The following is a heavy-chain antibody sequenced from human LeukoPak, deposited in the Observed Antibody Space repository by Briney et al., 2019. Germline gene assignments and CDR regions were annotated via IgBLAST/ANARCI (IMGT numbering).Heavy chain of an antibody. CDR1: VFTFSNYG. Sequence: GGSLRLSCEPSVFTFSNYGMNCVRDSPEGGGEWVSFIRPNDGTTHYTDSVKAGFTISRDNAKNALSMKMTSLRVDDTAVYYCVRGQTSLDNWFDSWGQGTLAMVSS. D-gene: IGHD6-6*01. CDR3: VRGQTSLDNWFDS. CDR2: IRPNDGTT. J-gene: IGHJ5*01. V-gene: IGHV3-48*01.